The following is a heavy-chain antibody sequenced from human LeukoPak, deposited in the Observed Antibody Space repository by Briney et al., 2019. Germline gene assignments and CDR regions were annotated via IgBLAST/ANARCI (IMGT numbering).Heavy chain of an antibody. V-gene: IGHV1-18*01. D-gene: IGHD3-22*01. CDR1: GYTFTSYG. J-gene: IGHJ4*02. CDR2: ISAYNGNT. Sequence: ASVKVSCKASGYTFTSYGISWVRQAPGQGLEWMGWISAYNGNTNYAQKLQGRGTMTTDKSTSTAYMALRSLRSDDTAVYYCAREEYYYDSSGYLVGIGGDYWGQGTLVTVSS. CDR3: AREEYYYDSSGYLVGIGGDY.